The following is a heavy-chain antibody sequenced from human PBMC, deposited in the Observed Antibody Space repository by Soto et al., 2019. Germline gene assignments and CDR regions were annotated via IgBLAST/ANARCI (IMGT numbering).Heavy chain of an antibody. CDR1: GGSFSGYY. CDR3: ARVRTWFFRIAARCMDV. Sequence: SATLSLTCAVYGGSFSGYYWSWIRQPPGKGLEWIGEINHSVSTNYNPSLKSRVTISVDTSENQFSLKLSSVTAADTAVYYCARVRTWFFRIAARCMDVWGKGTTVTVSS. CDR2: INHSVST. D-gene: IGHD6-6*01. J-gene: IGHJ6*03. V-gene: IGHV4-34*01.